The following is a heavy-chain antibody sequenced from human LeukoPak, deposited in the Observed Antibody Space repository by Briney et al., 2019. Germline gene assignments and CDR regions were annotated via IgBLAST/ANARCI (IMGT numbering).Heavy chain of an antibody. CDR3: AKTPSSGYYFDQ. Sequence: QAGGSLRLSCAASGFTFSSYAMSWVRQAPGKGLEWVSAISGSGGSTYYADSVKGRFTFSRDNSKNTLYLQMNSLRAEDTAVYYCAKTPSSGYYFDQWGQGTLVTVSS. D-gene: IGHD5-12*01. V-gene: IGHV3-23*01. J-gene: IGHJ4*02. CDR2: ISGSGGST. CDR1: GFTFSSYA.